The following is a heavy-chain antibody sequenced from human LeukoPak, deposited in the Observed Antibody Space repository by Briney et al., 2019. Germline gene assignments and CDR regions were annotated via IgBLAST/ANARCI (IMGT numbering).Heavy chain of an antibody. V-gene: IGHV3-7*01. CDR3: AKAYCRSTNCCYPS. CDR2: IKEDGSVK. J-gene: IGHJ5*02. Sequence: PGGSLRLSCAVSGFTLSTFWMSWVRQAPGKGLERVGNIKEDGSVKFYLDSVKGRFTISRDNAQNSLSLQMNILRPQDTAVYYCAKAYCRSTNCCYPSWSQGTLVTVSS. D-gene: IGHD2-2*01. CDR1: GFTLSTFW.